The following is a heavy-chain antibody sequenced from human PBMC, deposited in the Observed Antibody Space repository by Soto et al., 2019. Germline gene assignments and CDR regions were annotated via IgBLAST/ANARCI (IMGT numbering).Heavy chain of an antibody. D-gene: IGHD2-15*01. V-gene: IGHV4-4*02. CDR3: ARLCSGGSCRHENDAFDI. CDR1: SGSISSSNW. J-gene: IGHJ3*02. CDR2: IYHSGST. Sequence: QVQLQESGPGLVKPSGTLSLTCAVSSGSISSSNWWSWVRQPPGKGLEWIGEIYHSGSTNYNPSLKSRVTISVDKSKNQFPLKLSSVTAADTAVYYCARLCSGGSCRHENDAFDIWGQGTMVTVSS.